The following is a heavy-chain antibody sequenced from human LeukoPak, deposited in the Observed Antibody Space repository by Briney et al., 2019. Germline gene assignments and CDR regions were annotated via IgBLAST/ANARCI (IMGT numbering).Heavy chain of an antibody. V-gene: IGHV3-66*01. CDR3: ASLGTIAAAHLPFDY. D-gene: IGHD6-13*01. Sequence: GGSLRLSCAASGFTVSSNYMSWVRQAPGKGLEWVSVIYSGGSTYYADSVKGRFTISRDNSKNTLYLQMNSLRAEDTAVYYCASLGTIAAAHLPFDYWGQGTLVTVSS. CDR2: IYSGGST. CDR1: GFTVSSNY. J-gene: IGHJ4*02.